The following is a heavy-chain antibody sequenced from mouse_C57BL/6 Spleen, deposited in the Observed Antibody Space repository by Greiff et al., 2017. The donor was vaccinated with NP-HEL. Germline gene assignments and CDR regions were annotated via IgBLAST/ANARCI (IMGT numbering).Heavy chain of an antibody. J-gene: IGHJ1*03. Sequence: QVQLKESGPELVKPGASVKLSCKASGYTFTSYDINWVKQRPGQGLEWIGWIYPRDGSTKYNEKFKGKATLTVDTSSSTAYMELHSLTSEDSAVYFCARSGGYYVWYFDVWGTGTTVTVSS. CDR2: IYPRDGST. CDR3: ARSGGYYVWYFDV. D-gene: IGHD2-3*01. V-gene: IGHV1-85*01. CDR1: GYTFTSYD.